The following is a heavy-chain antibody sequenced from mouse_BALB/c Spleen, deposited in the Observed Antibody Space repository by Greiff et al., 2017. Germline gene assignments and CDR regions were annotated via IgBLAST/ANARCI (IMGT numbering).Heavy chain of an antibody. D-gene: IGHD1-1*01. J-gene: IGHJ2*01. V-gene: IGHV7-3*02. CDR1: GFTFTDYY. Sequence: EVQLVESGGGLVQPGGSLRLSCATSGFTFTDYYMSWVRQPPGKALEWLGFIRNKANGYTTEYSASVKGRFTISRDNSQSILYLQMNTLRAEDSATDDCARDEDYYGSNDYWGQGTTLTVSS. CDR3: ARDEDYYGSNDY. CDR2: IRNKANGYTT.